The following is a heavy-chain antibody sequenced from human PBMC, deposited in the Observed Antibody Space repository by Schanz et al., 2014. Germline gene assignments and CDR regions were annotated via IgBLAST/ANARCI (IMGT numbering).Heavy chain of an antibody. J-gene: IGHJ4*02. D-gene: IGHD3-3*01. CDR2: LSGSGAGT. Sequence: EVQLLESGGGLVQPGGSLRLSCAASGFTFSSYAMHWVRQTPGKGLEWVSTLSGSGAGTFYADSVKGRFTISRDNSKNTLYLQMNSLRADDTAVYYCARDLLVSHYDFWSGNDYWGQGTLVTVSS. V-gene: IGHV3-23*01. CDR3: ARDLLVSHYDFWSGNDY. CDR1: GFTFSSYA.